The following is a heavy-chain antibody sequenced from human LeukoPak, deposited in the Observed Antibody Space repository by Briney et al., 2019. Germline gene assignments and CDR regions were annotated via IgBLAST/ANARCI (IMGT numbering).Heavy chain of an antibody. D-gene: IGHD2-15*01. CDR1: GGSVSSGSYY. J-gene: IGHJ6*04. V-gene: IGHV4-61*01. CDR3: AKSGYCSGGSCYYYYYYGMDV. CDR2: IYYSGST. Sequence: SETLSLTCTVSGGSVSSGSYYWSWIRQPPGKGLEWIGYIYYSGSTNYNPSLKSRVTISVDTSKNQFSLKLSSVTAADTAVYYRAKSGYCSGGSCYYYYYYGMDVWGKGTTVTVSS.